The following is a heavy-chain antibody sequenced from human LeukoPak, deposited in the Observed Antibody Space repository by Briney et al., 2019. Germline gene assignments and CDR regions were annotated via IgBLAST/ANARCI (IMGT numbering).Heavy chain of an antibody. CDR2: IYYTGST. V-gene: IGHV4-59*01. CDR3: ARAFSSGWYPYSIGGLWFDY. J-gene: IGHJ4*02. D-gene: IGHD6-19*01. Sequence: SETLSLTCTVSGGSISSYYWSWIRQPPGKGLEWIGNIYYTGSTNYNPSLESRVTISVDTSKNQFSLKLSSVTAADTAVYYCARAFSSGWYPYSIGGLWFDYWGQGTLVTVSS. CDR1: GGSISSYY.